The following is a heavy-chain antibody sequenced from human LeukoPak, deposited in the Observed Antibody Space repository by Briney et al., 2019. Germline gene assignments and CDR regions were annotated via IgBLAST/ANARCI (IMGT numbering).Heavy chain of an antibody. D-gene: IGHD3-9*01. CDR3: ARDCRETYDILTGYLRHYYYYYYMDV. V-gene: IGHV3-30*03. CDR2: ISYDGSNK. Sequence: RAGGSLRLSCAASGFTFSSYGMRWVRQAPGKGLEWVAVISYDGSNKYYADSVKGRFTISRDNAKNSLYLQMNSLRAEDTAVYYCARDCRETYDILTGYLRHYYYYYYMDVWGKGTTVTISS. CDR1: GFTFSSYG. J-gene: IGHJ6*03.